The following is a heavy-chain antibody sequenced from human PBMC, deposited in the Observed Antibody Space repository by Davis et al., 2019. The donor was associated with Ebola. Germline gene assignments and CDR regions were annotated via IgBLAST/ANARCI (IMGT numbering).Heavy chain of an antibody. J-gene: IGHJ5*02. V-gene: IGHV3-7*03. CDR1: GFTFSSYW. D-gene: IGHD5-18*01. CDR2: IKQDGSEK. Sequence: GESLKIYCAASGFTFSSYWMSWVRQAPGKGLEWVANIKQDGSEKYYVDSVKGRFTISRDNAKNSLYLQMNSLRAEDTAVYYCARARYSYGPNRFDPWGQGTLVTVSS. CDR3: ARARYSYGPNRFDP.